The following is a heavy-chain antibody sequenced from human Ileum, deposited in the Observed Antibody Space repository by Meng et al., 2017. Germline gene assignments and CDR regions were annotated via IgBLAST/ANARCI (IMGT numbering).Heavy chain of an antibody. D-gene: IGHD3-9*01. CDR3: AKDRRSFYWFEPFDS. Sequence: GESLKIPCPTSGFTVDNFGMSWVRQAPGKGLEWVSTINDVGGSTYYADSVRARFTISRDDSKYTLYLQMDSLRVEDTAVYYCAKDRRSFYWFEPFDSWGQGALVTVSS. CDR2: INDVGGST. CDR1: GFTVDNFG. J-gene: IGHJ4*02. V-gene: IGHV3-23*01.